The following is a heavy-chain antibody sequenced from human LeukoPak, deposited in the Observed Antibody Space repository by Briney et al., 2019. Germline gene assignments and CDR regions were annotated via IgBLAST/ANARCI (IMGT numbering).Heavy chain of an antibody. CDR1: GYTFTGYY. Sequence: GASVTVSCKASGYTFTGYYMHWVRQAPGQGLEWMGWMNPNSGNTGYAQKFQGRVTMTRNTSISKAYMELNSLRSEDTAVYYCASEQWLKREGVYYYYGMAVWGQGTTVTVSS. V-gene: IGHV1-8*02. D-gene: IGHD6-19*01. CDR3: ASEQWLKREGVYYYYGMAV. CDR2: MNPNSGNT. J-gene: IGHJ6*02.